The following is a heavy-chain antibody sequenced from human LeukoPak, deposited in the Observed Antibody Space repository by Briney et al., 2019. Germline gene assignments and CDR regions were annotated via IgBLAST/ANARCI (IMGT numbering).Heavy chain of an antibody. CDR1: GGSISSGGYY. Sequence: KSSQTLSLTCTVSGGSISSGGYYWSWIRQHPGKGLEWIGYIYYSGSSYYNPSLKSRVTISVDTSKNQFSLKLTSVTAADTAVYYCARGEMATTYYFDYWGQGILVTVPS. CDR3: ARGEMATTYYFDY. D-gene: IGHD5-24*01. CDR2: IYYSGSS. J-gene: IGHJ4*02. V-gene: IGHV4-31*03.